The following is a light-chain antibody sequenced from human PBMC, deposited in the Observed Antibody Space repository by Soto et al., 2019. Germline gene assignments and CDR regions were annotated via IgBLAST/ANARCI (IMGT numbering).Light chain of an antibody. Sequence: DIQMTQSPSSLSASVGDRVTITCRASQSIGGYLHWYQQKPGKAPKLLIRATSTLQSGAPSRFSGSGSGTDFTLTISSLQPEDSATYYCQQSYTTLPLTFGGGTKVEI. CDR3: QQSYTTLPLT. V-gene: IGKV1-39*01. J-gene: IGKJ4*01. CDR2: ATS. CDR1: QSIGGY.